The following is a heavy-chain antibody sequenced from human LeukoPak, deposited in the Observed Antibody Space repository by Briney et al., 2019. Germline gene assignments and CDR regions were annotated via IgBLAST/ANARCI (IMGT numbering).Heavy chain of an antibody. Sequence: SETLSLTCTVSGFFIANNNYWGWIRQSPGKGLEWMGSIHHSGSRFETGSTHYNPSFRGRISVSADPSKNHFPLTLRSVTAADTGVYFCARNASSGFFNDWSQGTLVTVSS. J-gene: IGHJ1*01. CDR3: ARNASSGFFND. CDR1: GFFIANNNY. CDR2: IHHSGSRFETGST. D-gene: IGHD6-19*01. V-gene: IGHV4-38-2*02.